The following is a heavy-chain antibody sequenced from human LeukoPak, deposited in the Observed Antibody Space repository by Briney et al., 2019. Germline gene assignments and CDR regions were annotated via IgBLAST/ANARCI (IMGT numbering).Heavy chain of an antibody. CDR1: GGSISSYY. CDR3: TKAFGNVRGET. Sequence: SETLSLTCTVSGGSISSYYWGWIRQPPGKGLEWIGEINHSGDTNYHPSLKSRVTISVDSSKNQVSLKLSSVTAADTAVYYCTKAFGNVRGETWGQGTLVTVSS. D-gene: IGHD3-10*01. J-gene: IGHJ4*02. CDR2: INHSGDT. V-gene: IGHV4-34*01.